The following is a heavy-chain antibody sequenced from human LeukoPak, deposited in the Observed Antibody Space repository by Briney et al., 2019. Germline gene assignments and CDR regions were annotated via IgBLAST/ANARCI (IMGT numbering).Heavy chain of an antibody. V-gene: IGHV3-23*01. Sequence: GGSLRPSCAASGFTFSSYAMSWVRQAPGKGLEWVSVISGSGGSTYYADSVKGRFAISRDNSKNTLYLQMNSLRAEDTAVYYCAKHRGYSSGWSDYWGQGSLVTVSS. CDR3: AKHRGYSSGWSDY. CDR1: GFTFSSYA. CDR2: ISGSGGST. J-gene: IGHJ4*02. D-gene: IGHD6-19*01.